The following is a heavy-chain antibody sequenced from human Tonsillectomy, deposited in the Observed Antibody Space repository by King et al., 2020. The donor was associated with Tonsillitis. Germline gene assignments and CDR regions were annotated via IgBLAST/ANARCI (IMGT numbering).Heavy chain of an antibody. J-gene: IGHJ3*02. CDR3: ARHFSGTRSGFDALDI. Sequence: LQLVESGAEVKKPGASVKVSCKASGYTFTGPYIHWVRQSPGQGLEWMGWIIPDSGTTNYAQKFQGRLTMTRDTSVSTAYMELTSLRSDDTAIYFCARHFSGTRSGFDALDIWGQGTPVTVSS. CDR1: GYTFTGPY. D-gene: IGHD1-7*01. CDR2: IIPDSGTT. V-gene: IGHV1-2*02.